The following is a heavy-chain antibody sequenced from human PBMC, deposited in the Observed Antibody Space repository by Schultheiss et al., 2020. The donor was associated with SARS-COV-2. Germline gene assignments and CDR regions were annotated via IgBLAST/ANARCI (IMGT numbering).Heavy chain of an antibody. Sequence: GGSLRLSCAASGFTFSNAWMNWVRQAPGKGLEWVGRIKSKTDGGTTDYAAPVKGRFTISRDDSKNTLYLQMNSLRAEDTAVYYCAKRGGTTGTTRYIDYWGQGTLVTVSS. CDR2: IKSKTDGGTT. CDR3: AKRGGTTGTTRYIDY. V-gene: IGHV3-15*07. CDR1: GFTFSNAW. D-gene: IGHD1-1*01. J-gene: IGHJ4*02.